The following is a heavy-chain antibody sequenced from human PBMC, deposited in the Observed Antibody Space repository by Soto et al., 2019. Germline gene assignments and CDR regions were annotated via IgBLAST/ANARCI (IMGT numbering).Heavy chain of an antibody. V-gene: IGHV3-15*01. J-gene: IGHJ4*02. CDR3: TTAWDSSGYYDWYFDY. CDR2: IKSKTDGGTT. CDR1: GFTFSNAW. D-gene: IGHD3-22*01. Sequence: GGSLRLSCAASGFTFSNAWMSWVRQAPGKGLEWVGRIKSKTDGGTTDYAAPVKGRFTISRDDSKDTLYLQMNSLKTEDTDVYYCTTAWDSSGYYDWYFDYWGQGTLVTVSS.